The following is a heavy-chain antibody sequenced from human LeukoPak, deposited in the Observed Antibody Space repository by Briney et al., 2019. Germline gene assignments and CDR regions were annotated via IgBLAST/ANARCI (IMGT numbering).Heavy chain of an antibody. V-gene: IGHV1-2*02. CDR3: AREGWDQRDTAAFDH. J-gene: IGHJ4*02. CDR2: INTDTGDR. D-gene: IGHD6-19*01. Sequence: ASVKVSCKASGYTFTGHYMHWARQAPGQGLEWMGWINTDTGDRDSAQKFHGRVTMTRDTSIRAVYMELSSLGPDDTAFYYCAREGWDQRDTAAFDHWGQGTLVTVSS. CDR1: GYTFTGHY.